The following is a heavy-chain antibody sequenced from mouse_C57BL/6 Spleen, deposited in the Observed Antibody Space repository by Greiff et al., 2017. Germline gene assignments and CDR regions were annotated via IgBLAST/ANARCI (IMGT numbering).Heavy chain of an antibody. V-gene: IGHV1-64*01. J-gene: IGHJ2*01. D-gene: IGHD2-5*01. CDR1: GYTFTSYW. CDR3: ARAVGYYRNYDYFDY. CDR2: IHPNSGST. Sequence: QVQLQQPGAELVKPGASVKLSCKASGYTFTSYWMHWVKQRPGQGLEWIGMIHPNSGSTNYNEKFKSKATLTVDKSSSTAYMQLSSLTSEDSAVYYCARAVGYYRNYDYFDYWGQGTTLTVSS.